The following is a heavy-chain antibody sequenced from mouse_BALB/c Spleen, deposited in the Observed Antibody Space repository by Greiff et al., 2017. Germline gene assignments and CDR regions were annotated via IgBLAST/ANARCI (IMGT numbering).Heavy chain of an antibody. D-gene: IGHD2-3*01. Sequence: EVQLVESGPGLVKPSQSLSLTCTVTGYSITSDYAWNWIRQFPGNKLEWMGYISYSGSTSYNPSLKSRISITRDTSKNQFFLQLNSVTTEDTATYYCARNDGYYEGGRFAYWGQGTLVTVSA. CDR1: GYSITSDYA. CDR3: ARNDGYYEGGRFAY. J-gene: IGHJ3*01. V-gene: IGHV3-2*02. CDR2: ISYSGST.